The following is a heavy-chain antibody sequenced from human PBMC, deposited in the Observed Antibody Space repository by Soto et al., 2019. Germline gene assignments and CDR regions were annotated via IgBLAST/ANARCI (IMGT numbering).Heavy chain of an antibody. V-gene: IGHV1-69*01. J-gene: IGHJ6*02. CDR2: IIPIFDTT. CDR1: GGTFSSYA. D-gene: IGHD6-19*01. CDR3: AAALAVPYDYYYAMDV. Sequence: QVQLVQSGAEVKKPGSSVKVSCKASGGTFSSYAFSWVRQAPGQGLEWMGGIIPIFDTTNYAQKFQGRVTITADESTNTAYMELSSLRSEDTAIYYCAAALAVPYDYYYAMDVWGQGTTVTVSS.